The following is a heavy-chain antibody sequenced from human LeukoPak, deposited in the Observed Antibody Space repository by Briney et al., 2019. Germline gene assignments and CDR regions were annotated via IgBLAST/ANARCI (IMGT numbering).Heavy chain of an antibody. Sequence: GGSLRLSCTASGFTFSDFHMSWIRQAPGKGLEWVSHISGSGYAIHHPGSVKGRFTISRDNAKNSLYLQMNSLRVEDSAVYYCARLSGTYSRGGDHWGQGALVTVSS. D-gene: IGHD1-26*01. CDR1: GFTFSDFH. CDR2: ISGSGYAI. V-gene: IGHV3-11*01. CDR3: ARLSGTYSRGGDH. J-gene: IGHJ4*02.